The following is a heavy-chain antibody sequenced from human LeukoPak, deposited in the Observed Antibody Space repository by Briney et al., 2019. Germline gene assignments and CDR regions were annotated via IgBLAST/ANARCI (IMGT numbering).Heavy chain of an antibody. CDR1: GGSISSSY. Sequence: SETLSLTCTVSGGSISSSYWSWIRQPPGKGLEWIGYIHYSGDTHYNPSLRSRVTISVDTSKNQFSLKLSSVTAADSAVYYCARHTVGTGSSFDCWGQGTLVTVSS. V-gene: IGHV4-59*01. CDR3: ARHTVGTGSSFDC. CDR2: IHYSGDT. J-gene: IGHJ4*02. D-gene: IGHD6-6*01.